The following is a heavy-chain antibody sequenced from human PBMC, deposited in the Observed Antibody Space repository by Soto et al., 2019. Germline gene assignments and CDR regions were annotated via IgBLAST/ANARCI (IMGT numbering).Heavy chain of an antibody. V-gene: IGHV4-59*01. CDR2: IYYSGST. D-gene: IGHD3-10*01. CDR3: AREHYGSGSMDV. J-gene: IGHJ6*02. Sequence: SETLSLTCTVSGGSISSYYWSWIRQPPGKGLEWIGYIYYSGSTNYNPSLKSRVTISVDTSKNQFSLELSSVTAADTAVYYCAREHYGSGSMDVWGQGTTVTVSS. CDR1: GGSISSYY.